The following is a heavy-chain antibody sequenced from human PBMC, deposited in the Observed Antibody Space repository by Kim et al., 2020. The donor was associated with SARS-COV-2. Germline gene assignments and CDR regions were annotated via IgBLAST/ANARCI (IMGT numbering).Heavy chain of an antibody. CDR3: AGGSRGVFS. CDR1: GGTA. CDR2: FTVGNVNT. D-gene: IGHD3-10*01. J-gene: IGHJ5*01. V-gene: IGHV1-3*01. Sequence: ASVKVSCKASGGTAIHCVRKAPGQGLEWVVWFTVGNVNTKYSQKFQDRLTITRDTSATTAYMERSSLRSADTALYNGAGGSRGVFSWGQGTVVTVSS.